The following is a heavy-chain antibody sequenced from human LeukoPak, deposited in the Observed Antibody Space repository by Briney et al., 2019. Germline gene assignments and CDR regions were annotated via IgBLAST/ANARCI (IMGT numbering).Heavy chain of an antibody. D-gene: IGHD2-21*01. J-gene: IGHJ4*02. Sequence: SETLSLTCTVSGASISSYYWSWIRQPPGKGLEWIGYIFYSGSTNYNPSLKSRVIISVDTSRNQFSLKLNSVTAADTAVYYCARAVSRSYSHYFDHWGQGTLVTVSS. CDR2: IFYSGST. CDR1: GASISSYY. V-gene: IGHV4-59*08. CDR3: ARAVSRSYSHYFDH.